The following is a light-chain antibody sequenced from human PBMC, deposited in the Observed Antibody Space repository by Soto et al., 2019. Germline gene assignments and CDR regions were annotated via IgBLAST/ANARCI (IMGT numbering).Light chain of an antibody. CDR1: QSVRSNY. J-gene: IGKJ2*01. V-gene: IGKV3-20*01. Sequence: EIVLTQSPGTLSLSPGERATLSCRASQSVRSNYLAWYQRKPGQAPMLLIYGASTRTTGIPDRFSGTGSGTDCTLTISRLAPEDSAVYYCQQYGGSPYTFGQGSQLEIK. CDR2: GAS. CDR3: QQYGGSPYT.